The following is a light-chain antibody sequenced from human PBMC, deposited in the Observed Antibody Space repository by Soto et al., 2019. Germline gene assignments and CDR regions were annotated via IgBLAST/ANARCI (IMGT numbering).Light chain of an antibody. V-gene: IGKV3-11*01. CDR3: QQYGSSPIT. CDR1: QSVSSY. J-gene: IGKJ5*01. CDR2: DAS. Sequence: EIVWTQSPATLSLSPGERATLSCRASQSVSSYLAWYKQKPGQAPRLLIYDASNRATGIPARFSGSGSGTDFTLTISSLEPEDFAVYYCQQYGSSPITFGQGTRLEIK.